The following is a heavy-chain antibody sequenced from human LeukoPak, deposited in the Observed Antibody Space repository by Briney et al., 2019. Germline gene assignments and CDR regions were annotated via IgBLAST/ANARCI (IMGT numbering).Heavy chain of an antibody. CDR3: ARAVKYRSGPLTDLLPYYFDY. CDR1: GYTFTNYA. D-gene: IGHD6-19*01. J-gene: IGHJ4*02. CDR2: INTGNGNT. V-gene: IGHV1-3*03. Sequence: GASVKVSCKASGYTFTNYAMHWVRQAPGQRLEWMGWINTGNGNTKYSQEFQGRVTITRDTSANTAYMELSSPRSEDMAVYYCARAVKYRSGPLTDLLPYYFDYWGQGTLVTVSS.